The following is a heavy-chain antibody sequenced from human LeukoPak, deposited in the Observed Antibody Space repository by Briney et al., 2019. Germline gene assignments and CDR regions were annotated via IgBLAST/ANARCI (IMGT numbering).Heavy chain of an antibody. CDR2: ISGSGGST. V-gene: IGHV3-23*01. CDR1: GFTFGSYA. J-gene: IGHJ2*01. CDR3: AKKVPGIAAAGDWYFDL. D-gene: IGHD6-13*01. Sequence: GGSLRLSCAASGFTFGSYAMSWVRQAPGKGLEWVSAISGSGGSTYYADSVKGRFTISRDNSKNTLYLQMNSLRAEDTAVYYCAKKVPGIAAAGDWYFDLWGRGTLVTVSS.